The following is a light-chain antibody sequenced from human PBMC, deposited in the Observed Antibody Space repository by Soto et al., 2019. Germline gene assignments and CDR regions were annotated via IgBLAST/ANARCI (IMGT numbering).Light chain of an antibody. CDR2: DSS. Sequence: EIVLTQSPGTLSLSPGERATLSCRASQSVSSSYLAWYQQKPGQAPRLLIYDSSSRATGIPDRFSGSRSGTAFTLTISRLEPEDFAVYYCQQYHSSQYTFGQGTKLEIK. CDR1: QSVSSSY. CDR3: QQYHSSQYT. J-gene: IGKJ2*01. V-gene: IGKV3-20*01.